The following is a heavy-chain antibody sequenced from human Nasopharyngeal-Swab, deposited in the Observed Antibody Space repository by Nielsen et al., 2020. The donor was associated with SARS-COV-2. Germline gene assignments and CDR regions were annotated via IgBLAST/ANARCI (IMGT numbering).Heavy chain of an antibody. CDR1: GGTLRSFG. V-gene: IGHV1-69*10. J-gene: IGHJ4*02. D-gene: IGHD3-22*01. CDR2: TFPTLDII. Sequence: SVNVPCKASGGTLRSFGFSWVRQAPAQGLEWMGRTFPTLDIIHYAQQFQGRVTITADQSTSTTYMEMSSLRFEYTAVYYCTVDSRTYFDTSGHLDYWGQGTLVTVSS. CDR3: TVDSRTYFDTSGHLDY.